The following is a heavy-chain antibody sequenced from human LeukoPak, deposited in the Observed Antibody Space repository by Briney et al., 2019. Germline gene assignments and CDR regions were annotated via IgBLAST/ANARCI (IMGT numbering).Heavy chain of an antibody. CDR2: ISGSGGST. V-gene: IGHV3-23*01. Sequence: GGSLRLSCAASGFTFSSYTMSWVRQAPGKGLEWVSPISGSGGSTYYADSVKGRFTISRDNSKNKLYLQMNSLRAEDTAVYYCAKAPPPMSSSYFDYWGQGTLVTVSS. D-gene: IGHD6-19*01. CDR3: AKAPPPMSSSYFDY. CDR1: GFTFSSYT. J-gene: IGHJ4*02.